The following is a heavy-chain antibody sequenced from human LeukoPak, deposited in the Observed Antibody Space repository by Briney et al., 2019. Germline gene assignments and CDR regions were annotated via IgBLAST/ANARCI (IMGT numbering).Heavy chain of an antibody. Sequence: PSETLSLTCTVSGGSISSYYWSWIRQPPAKGLEWIGYIYYSGSTNYNPSLKSRVTISVDTSKNQFSLKLSSVTAADTAVYYCARGGYYDSSGYDHYYGMDVWGQGTTVTVSS. D-gene: IGHD3-22*01. J-gene: IGHJ6*02. CDR3: ARGGYYDSSGYDHYYGMDV. CDR2: IYYSGST. CDR1: GGSISSYY. V-gene: IGHV4-59*01.